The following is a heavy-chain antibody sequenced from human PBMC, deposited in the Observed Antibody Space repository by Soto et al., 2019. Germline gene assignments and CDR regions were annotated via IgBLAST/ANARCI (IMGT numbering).Heavy chain of an antibody. CDR1: GFTVNNNY. V-gene: IGHV3-53*04. CDR3: ASRSGSYCTSTSCPNLFDS. Sequence: TGGSLRLSCGASGFTVNNNYMSWVRQAPGKGLEWVSLISNGGKTYYADSVKGRFTISRHNFKNTLYLQMNSLRAEDTAVYYCASRSGSYCTSTSCPNLFDSWGQGTVVTVSS. CDR2: ISNGGKT. J-gene: IGHJ4*02. D-gene: IGHD2-2*01.